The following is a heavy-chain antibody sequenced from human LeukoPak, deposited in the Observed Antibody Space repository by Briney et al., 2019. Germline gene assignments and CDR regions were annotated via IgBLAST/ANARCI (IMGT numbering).Heavy chain of an antibody. J-gene: IGHJ4*02. V-gene: IGHV1-69*06. CDR1: GGTFSSYA. CDR2: IIPIFGTA. CDR3: ARGDNGYGSGSYRRYFDY. Sequence: ASVKVSCKASGGTFSSYAISWVRQAPGQGLEWMGGIIPIFGTANYAQKFQGRVTITADKSTSTAYMELSSLRSEDTAVYYCARGDNGYGSGSYRRYFDYWGQGTLVTVSP. D-gene: IGHD3-10*01.